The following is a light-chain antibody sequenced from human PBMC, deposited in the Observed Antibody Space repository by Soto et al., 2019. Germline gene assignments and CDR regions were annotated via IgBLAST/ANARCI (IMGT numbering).Light chain of an antibody. CDR3: QHYGGSFI. Sequence: EIVLTQSPGTLSLSPGEGATVSCRVSQSINSNSLVWYQRKFGQAPMLLIYNTSSRATGIPDTFSGSGSGTDFILTISRLEPEDFAVYYCQHYGGSFIFGPGTKVDFK. J-gene: IGKJ3*01. V-gene: IGKV3-20*01. CDR2: NTS. CDR1: QSINSNS.